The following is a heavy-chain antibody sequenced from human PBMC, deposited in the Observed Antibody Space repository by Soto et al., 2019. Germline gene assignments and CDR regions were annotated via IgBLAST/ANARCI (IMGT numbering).Heavy chain of an antibody. CDR3: ARATTVTSSFFFYGLDV. Sequence: QVQLHESGPGLVKPSQTLSLTCTVSGGSISDDDYYWNWIRQSPGKGLEWIGHIYYNGNTYYNPXLNGRLTMSXDXSXNXLPLHLTSVIAADSALYFCARATTVTSSFFFYGLDVWGQGTTVTVSS. CDR2: IYYNGNT. V-gene: IGHV4-30-4*01. J-gene: IGHJ6*02. D-gene: IGHD4-17*01. CDR1: GGSISDDDYY.